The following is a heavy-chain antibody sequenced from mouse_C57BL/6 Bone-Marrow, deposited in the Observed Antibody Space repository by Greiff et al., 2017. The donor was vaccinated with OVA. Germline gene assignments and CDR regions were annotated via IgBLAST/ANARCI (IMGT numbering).Heavy chain of an antibody. CDR1: GFSFNTYA. CDR3: ERGSEYDGYDFDY. D-gene: IGHD2-14*01. J-gene: IGHJ2*01. Sequence: EVQLVESGGGLVQPKGSLKLSCAASGFSFNTYAMHWVRQAPGQGLEWVARIRSKSSNYATYYADSVKDRFTISRADSQSMLYLQMNNLKTEDSSRYYSERGSEYDGYDFDYWGQGTTLTVSS. V-gene: IGHV10-3*01. CDR2: IRSKSSNYAT.